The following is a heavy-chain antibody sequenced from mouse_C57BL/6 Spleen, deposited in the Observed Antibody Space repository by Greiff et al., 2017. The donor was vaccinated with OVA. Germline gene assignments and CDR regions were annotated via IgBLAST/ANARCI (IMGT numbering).Heavy chain of an antibody. V-gene: IGHV8-8*01. J-gene: IGHJ2*01. CDR2: IWWDDAK. CDR3: ARMQDSSGPFDY. D-gene: IGHD3-2*02. Sequence: QVQLKESGPGILQPSQTLSLTCSFSGFSLRTFGMGVGWIRQPSGKGLEWLAHIWWDDAKYYNPALKSRRTISKYTSKNQVFLRIANVDTADTATYNCARMQDSSGPFDYWGQGTTLTVSS. CDR1: GFSLRTFGMG.